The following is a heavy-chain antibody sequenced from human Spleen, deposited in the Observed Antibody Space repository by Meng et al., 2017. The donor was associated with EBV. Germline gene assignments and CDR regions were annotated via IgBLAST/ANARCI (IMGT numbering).Heavy chain of an antibody. CDR1: GGSISDNYW. Sequence: QVPLDDAGPGLVKPSGTLTLPCAVYGGSISDNYWWSWVRQVPGKGLEWIGEIYHSGTTSTNPSLRSRITLSLDKSKNEFSLQLNSVTAADTAIYFCTRLGGSFDFWIWGHGTLVTVSS. CDR2: IYHSGTT. CDR3: TRLGGSFDFWI. V-gene: IGHV4-4*02. J-gene: IGHJ4*01. D-gene: IGHD3-3*01.